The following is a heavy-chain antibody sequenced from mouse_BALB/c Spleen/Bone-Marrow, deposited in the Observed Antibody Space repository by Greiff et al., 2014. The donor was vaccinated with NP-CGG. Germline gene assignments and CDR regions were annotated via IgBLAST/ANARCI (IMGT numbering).Heavy chain of an antibody. V-gene: IGHV3-1*02. J-gene: IGHJ2*01. CDR3: TRGGTRETFFDY. CDR2: IHYSGST. CDR1: GYSITSGYS. D-gene: IGHD3-3*01. Sequence: EVQLQQSGPDLVKPSQSLSLTCTVTGYSITSGYSWHWIRQFPGNKLEWMGYIHYSGSTNYNPSLKSRISITRDTSKNQFFLQLNSVTTEDTATYYCTRGGTRETFFDYWGQGTTLTVSS.